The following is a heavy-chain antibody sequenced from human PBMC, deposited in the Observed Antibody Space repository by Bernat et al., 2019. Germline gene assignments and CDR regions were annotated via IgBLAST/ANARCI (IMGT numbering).Heavy chain of an antibody. V-gene: IGHV3-53*04. J-gene: IGHJ6*02. Sequence: EVQLVESGGGLVQPGGSLRLSCAASGFTVSSNYMSWVRQAPGKGLGWVSVIYSGGSTYYADSVKGRFTISRHKSKNTLYLQMNSMRAEDTAVYYCAREGSDILTGDYYGMDVWGQGTTVTVSS. CDR3: AREGSDILTGDYYGMDV. D-gene: IGHD3-9*01. CDR1: GFTVSSNY. CDR2: IYSGGST.